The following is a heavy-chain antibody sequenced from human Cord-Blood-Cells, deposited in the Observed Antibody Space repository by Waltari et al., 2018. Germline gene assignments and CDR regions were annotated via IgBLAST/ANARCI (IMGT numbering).Heavy chain of an antibody. CDR2: INHSGST. CDR1: GGSFSGYY. J-gene: IGHJ4*02. CDR3: ARLPTHCGGDCYSLYYFDY. D-gene: IGHD2-21*02. Sequence: QVQLQQWGAGLLKPSETLSLTCAVYGGSFSGYYWSWIRQPPGKGLEWIGEINHSGSTNYNPALKSRITISVDTSKNHFSLKLSSVTAADTAVYYCARLPTHCGGDCYSLYYFDYWGQGTLVTVSS. V-gene: IGHV4-34*01.